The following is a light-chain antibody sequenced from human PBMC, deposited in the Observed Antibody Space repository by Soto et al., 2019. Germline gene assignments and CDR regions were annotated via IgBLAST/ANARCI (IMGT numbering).Light chain of an antibody. CDR2: DAS. Sequence: EIVMTPSPATLSVSPVERATLSCRASHSVSSDLAWYQQKPGQAPRLLIYDASNRATGIPARFSGSGSGTDFTLTISSLEPEDFAVYYCQQRSNWPPTFGQGTKVDIK. J-gene: IGKJ1*01. V-gene: IGKV3-11*01. CDR3: QQRSNWPPT. CDR1: HSVSSD.